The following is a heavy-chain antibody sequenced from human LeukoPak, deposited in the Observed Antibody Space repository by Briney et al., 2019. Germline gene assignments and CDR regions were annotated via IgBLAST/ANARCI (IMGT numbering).Heavy chain of an antibody. D-gene: IGHD3-16*01. V-gene: IGHV3-43*02. CDR2: ISGDGGSP. J-gene: IGHJ4*02. Sequence: GESLRLSCAASGFTFDDYAMHCVCQVPGKGLEWVSLISGDGGSPWYADSVKGRFTISRDNSKNSLHLQMNGLRTEDTALYYCAKTTSILGTQIDYWGQGTLVTVSS. CDR3: AKTTSILGTQIDY. CDR1: GFTFDDYA.